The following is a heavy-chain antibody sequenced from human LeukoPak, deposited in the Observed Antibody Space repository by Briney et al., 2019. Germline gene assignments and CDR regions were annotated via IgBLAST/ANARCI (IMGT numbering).Heavy chain of an antibody. CDR2: TYPGDSDT. CDR3: ARNVYYGSGSSYFAGD. CDR1: GYTFTSYW. J-gene: IGHJ4*02. Sequence: GESLKISCKGSGYTFTSYWIGWVRQMPGKGLEWMGITYPGDSDTRYSPSFQGQVTISADKSISTAYLQWSSLKASDTAMYYCARNVYYGSGSSYFAGDWGQGTLVTVSS. D-gene: IGHD3-10*01. V-gene: IGHV5-51*01.